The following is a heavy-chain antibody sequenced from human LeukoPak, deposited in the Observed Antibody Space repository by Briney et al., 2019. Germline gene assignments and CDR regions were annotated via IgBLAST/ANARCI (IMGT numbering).Heavy chain of an antibody. CDR1: GGSISSYY. Sequence: PSETLSLTCTVSGGSISSYYWSWIRQPPGKGLEWIGYIYTSVSTNYNPSLKSRVTISVDTSKNQFSLKLSCVTAADTAVYYCARIRFLEWLLFDYWGQGTLVTVSS. J-gene: IGHJ4*02. V-gene: IGHV4-4*09. CDR3: ARIRFLEWLLFDY. CDR2: IYTSVST. D-gene: IGHD3-3*01.